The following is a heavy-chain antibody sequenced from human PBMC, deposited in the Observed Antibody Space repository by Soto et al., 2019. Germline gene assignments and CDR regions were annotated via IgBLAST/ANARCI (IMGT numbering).Heavy chain of an antibody. D-gene: IGHD2-15*01. CDR2: ITPNNGDT. J-gene: IGHJ4*02. CDR3: VRMGTCISGRCYSRPLDF. CDR1: GYLFDTFG. Sequence: QVHLLQSGAEVKKPWASVKVSCQASGYLFDTFGISWVRQAPGQALEWLGWITPNNGDTNYAQKVPGRFTVTTDPSTSTAHMQLRNLRSDDTAMYYCVRMGTCISGRCYSRPLDFWGQGTLVSVPS. V-gene: IGHV1-18*01.